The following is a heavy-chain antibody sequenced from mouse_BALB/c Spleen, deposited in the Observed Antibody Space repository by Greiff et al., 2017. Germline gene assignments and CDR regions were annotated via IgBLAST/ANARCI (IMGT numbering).Heavy chain of an antibody. CDR1: GYTFTDYN. J-gene: IGHJ2*01. D-gene: IGHD4-1*01. V-gene: IGHV1S29*02. CDR2: IYPYNGGT. CDR3: ARCNWDDYFDY. Sequence: EVQLVESGPELVKPGASVKISCKASGYTFTDYNMHWVKQSHGKSLEWIGYIYPYNGGTGYNQKFKSKATLTVDNSSSTAYMELRSLTSEDSAVYYCARCNWDDYFDYWGQGTTLTVSS.